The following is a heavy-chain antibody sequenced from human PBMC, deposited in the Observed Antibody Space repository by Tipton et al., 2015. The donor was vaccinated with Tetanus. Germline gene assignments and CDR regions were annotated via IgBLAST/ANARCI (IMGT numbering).Heavy chain of an antibody. CDR2: ISSSSRTI. V-gene: IGHV3-48*02. J-gene: IGHJ6*02. CDR3: ARDNGGYDYYYYGMDV. CDR1: GFTFSSYS. D-gene: IGHD5-12*01. Sequence: SLRLSCAASGFTFSSYSMNWVCQAPGKGLEWISYISSSSRTIYYADSVKGRFTISRDNAKNSLYLQMNSLRDEDTAVYYCARDNGGYDYYYYGMDVWGQGTTVTVSS.